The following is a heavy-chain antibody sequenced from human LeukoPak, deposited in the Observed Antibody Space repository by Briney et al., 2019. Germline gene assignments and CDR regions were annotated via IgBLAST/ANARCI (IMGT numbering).Heavy chain of an antibody. CDR1: GFTFDDYA. CDR3: AKGYCSSTSCPGDY. Sequence: GGSQRLSCAASGFTFDDYAMHWVRQAPGKGLEWVSGISWNSGSIGYADSVKGRFTISRDNAKNSLYLQMNSLRAEDMALYYCAKGYCSSTSCPGDYWGQGTLVTVSS. V-gene: IGHV3-9*03. J-gene: IGHJ4*02. D-gene: IGHD2-2*01. CDR2: ISWNSGSI.